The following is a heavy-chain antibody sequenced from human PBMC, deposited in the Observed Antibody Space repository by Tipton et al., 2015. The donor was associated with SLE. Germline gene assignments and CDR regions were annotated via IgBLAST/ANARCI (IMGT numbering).Heavy chain of an antibody. Sequence: LRLSCTVSGGSISSGDYFWRWIRQHPGKGLEWIGYIFYTGGTYYNPSLKSRLTISVDTSKNEFSLALSSVTAADTAMYFCARERDCGSDCFGSYYYYMDVWGKGTTVIVSS. CDR2: IFYTGGT. CDR3: ARERDCGSDCFGSYYYYMDV. CDR1: GGSISSGDYF. D-gene: IGHD2-21*01. J-gene: IGHJ6*03. V-gene: IGHV4-31*02.